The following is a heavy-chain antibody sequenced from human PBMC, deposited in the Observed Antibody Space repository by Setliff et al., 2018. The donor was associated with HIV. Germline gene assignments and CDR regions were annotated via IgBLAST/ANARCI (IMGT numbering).Heavy chain of an antibody. CDR1: GGSISSDTYH. D-gene: IGHD2-2*01. V-gene: IGHV4-61*09. CDR2: TYTSGTT. Sequence: PSETLSLTCTVSGGSISSDTYHYSWIRQPAGKGLEWIGQTYTSGTTNYNPSLESRVTISVDTSKNQFSLKLSSVTAADAAVYYCGTAMYYYYGLDVWGQGIRVTVSS. CDR3: GTAMYYYYGLDV. J-gene: IGHJ6*02.